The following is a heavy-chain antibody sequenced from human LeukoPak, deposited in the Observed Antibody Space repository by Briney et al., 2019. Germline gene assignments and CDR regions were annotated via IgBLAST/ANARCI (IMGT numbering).Heavy chain of an antibody. CDR3: AKDRYGDYEAPFHYYMDA. D-gene: IGHD5-12*01. J-gene: IGHJ6*03. V-gene: IGHV4-61*02. Sequence: KPSQTLSLTCTVSGGSISSGSYYWSWIRQPAGKGLEWIGRIYTSGSTNYNPSLKSRVTISLDTSKNQFSLRLSSVTAADTAVYYCAKDRYGDYEAPFHYYMDAWGRGTTVTVSS. CDR2: IYTSGST. CDR1: GGSISSGSYY.